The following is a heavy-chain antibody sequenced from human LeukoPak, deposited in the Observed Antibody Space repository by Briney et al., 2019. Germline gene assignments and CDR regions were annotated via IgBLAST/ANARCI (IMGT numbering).Heavy chain of an antibody. Sequence: GASVKVSCKASGYTFTSYGISWVRQAPGQRLEWMGWMNAGNGNTKYSQKFQGRVIISRDTSASTAYMELSSLTSEDTAVYYCARDATYCSGGTCSYYGLDVWGQGTTVTVSS. CDR3: ARDATYCSGGTCSYYGLDV. D-gene: IGHD2-15*01. V-gene: IGHV1-3*01. J-gene: IGHJ6*02. CDR1: GYTFTSYG. CDR2: MNAGNGNT.